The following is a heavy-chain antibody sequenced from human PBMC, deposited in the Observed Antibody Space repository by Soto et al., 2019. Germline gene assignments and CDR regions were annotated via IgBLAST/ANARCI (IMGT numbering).Heavy chain of an antibody. CDR2: ISYDGSNK. D-gene: IGHD3-22*01. V-gene: IGHV3-30-3*01. Sequence: PGGSLRLSCAASGFTFSSYAMHWVRQAPGKGLEWVAVISYDGSNKYYADSVKGRFTISRDNSKNTLYLQMNSLRAEDTAVYYCARDPLYYYDSSGYYPYFDYWGQGTLVTVSS. CDR1: GFTFSSYA. J-gene: IGHJ4*02. CDR3: ARDPLYYYDSSGYYPYFDY.